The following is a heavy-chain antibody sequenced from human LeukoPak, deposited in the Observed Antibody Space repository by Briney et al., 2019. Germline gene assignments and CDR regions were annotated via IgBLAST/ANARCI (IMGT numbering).Heavy chain of an antibody. CDR3: ARHEGYCISSSCSDTFDI. Sequence: GESLKISCKGSGYKFPTYWIGWVRQMPRKGLEWMGVIYPDDSDTRYSPSFQGLVTISADKSISTAYLQWSSLKASDTAMYYCARHEGYCISSSCSDTFDIWGQGTMVTVSS. D-gene: IGHD2-2*01. CDR1: GYKFPTYW. J-gene: IGHJ3*02. CDR2: IYPDDSDT. V-gene: IGHV5-51*01.